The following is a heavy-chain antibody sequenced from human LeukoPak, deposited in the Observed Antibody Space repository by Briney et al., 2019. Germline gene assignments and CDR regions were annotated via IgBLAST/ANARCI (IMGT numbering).Heavy chain of an antibody. CDR2: IKEDGSVR. V-gene: IGHV3-7*01. Sequence: PGGSLRLSCGVSGFTFGRSWMSWVRQTPAKGLEFVANIKEDGSVRNYVDSVQGRFIISRDNAKNSLYLHMNSLRAEDTAVYYCARDPGYSSFDYWGQGTLVTVSS. D-gene: IGHD6-13*01. CDR3: ARDPGYSSFDY. J-gene: IGHJ4*02. CDR1: GFTFGRSW.